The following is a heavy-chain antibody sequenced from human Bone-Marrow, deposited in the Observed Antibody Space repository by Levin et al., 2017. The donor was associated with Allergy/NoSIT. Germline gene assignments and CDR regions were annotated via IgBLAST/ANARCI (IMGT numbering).Heavy chain of an antibody. CDR1: GFTLRIYS. Sequence: AGGSLRLSCEASGFTLRIYSVSWVRRAPGKGLEWVSSISSSSSDIHYRDSVKGRFTISRDNAKIYLQMNSLRVDDTAHYYCARESSGWRDVDDAFDMWGRGTMVTVSA. D-gene: IGHD6-19*01. J-gene: IGHJ3*02. V-gene: IGHV3-21*01. CDR3: ARESSGWRDVDDAFDM. CDR2: ISSSSSDI.